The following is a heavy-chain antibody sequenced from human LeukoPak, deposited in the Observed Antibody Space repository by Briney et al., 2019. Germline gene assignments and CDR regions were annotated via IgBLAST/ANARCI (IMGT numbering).Heavy chain of an antibody. J-gene: IGHJ3*02. CDR1: GGSISSYY. D-gene: IGHD3-22*01. V-gene: IGHV4-59*01. CDR2: IYYSGST. Sequence: ETLSLTCTVSGGSISSYYWSWIRQPPGKGLEWIGYIYYSGSTNYNPSLKSRVTISVDTSKNQFSLKLSSVTAADTAVYYCARDARDSSGYYLDAFDIWGQGTMVTVSS. CDR3: ARDARDSSGYYLDAFDI.